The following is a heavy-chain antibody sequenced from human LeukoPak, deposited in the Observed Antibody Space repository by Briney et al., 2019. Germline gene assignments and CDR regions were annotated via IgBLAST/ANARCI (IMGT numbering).Heavy chain of an antibody. CDR2: VNTNTGNP. D-gene: IGHD3-22*01. Sequence: ASVKVSCKASGYTFTSYAMNWVRQAPGQGLEWMGWVNTNTGNPTYAQGFTGRFVFSLDTSVSTAYLQISSLKAEDTAVYYCAGEGYPYYYDSSGYYYWGQGTLVTVSS. CDR1: GYTFTSYA. V-gene: IGHV7-4-1*02. CDR3: AGEGYPYYYDSSGYYY. J-gene: IGHJ4*02.